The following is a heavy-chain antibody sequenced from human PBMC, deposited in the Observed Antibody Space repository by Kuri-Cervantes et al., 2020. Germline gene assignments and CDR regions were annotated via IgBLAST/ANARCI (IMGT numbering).Heavy chain of an antibody. Sequence: ASVKVSCKASGYSFIVYYIHWVRQAPGQGLEWMGWMNPNSGATNYAQKFQGWVTMTRDTSISTAYMELSRLRSDDTAVYYCARALAGDDAFDIWGQGTMVTVSS. CDR1: GYSFIVYY. V-gene: IGHV1-2*04. CDR2: MNPNSGAT. D-gene: IGHD7-27*01. CDR3: ARALAGDDAFDI. J-gene: IGHJ3*02.